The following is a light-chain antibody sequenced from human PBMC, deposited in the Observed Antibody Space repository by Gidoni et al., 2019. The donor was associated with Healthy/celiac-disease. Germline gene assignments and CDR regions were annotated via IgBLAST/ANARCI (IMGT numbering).Light chain of an antibody. CDR3: SSYAGSNNFNV. V-gene: IGLV2-8*01. CDR1: SSDVVGYNY. CDR2: EVS. J-gene: IGLJ1*01. Sequence: QSALTQPPSASGSPGQSVTISCTGTSSDVVGYNYVSCYQQHPGKAPNLMIYEVSTRPSGVPDRFSGSKSGNTASLTVSGLQAEDEADYYCSSYAGSNNFNVFGTGTKVTVL.